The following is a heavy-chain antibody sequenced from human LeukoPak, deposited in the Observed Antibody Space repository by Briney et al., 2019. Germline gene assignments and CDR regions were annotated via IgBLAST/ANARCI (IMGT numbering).Heavy chain of an antibody. CDR3: ASSSLGPGFKYQLPSYYMDV. Sequence: SETLSLTCTVSGGSISSSSYYWGWIRQPPGKGLEWIGRIYTSGSTNYNPSLKSRVTMSVDTSKNQFSLKLSSVTAADTAVYYCASSSLGPGFKYQLPSYYMDVWGKGTTVTVSS. CDR1: GGSISSSSYY. V-gene: IGHV4-61*02. D-gene: IGHD2-2*01. CDR2: IYTSGST. J-gene: IGHJ6*03.